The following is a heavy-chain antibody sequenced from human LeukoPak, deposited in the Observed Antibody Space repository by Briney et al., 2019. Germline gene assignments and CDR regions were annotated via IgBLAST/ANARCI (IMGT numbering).Heavy chain of an antibody. Sequence: ASVKVSCKASAYTFTIYTMHWVRQAPGQRLEWMGWINAANGNTQYSQKFQGRVTITRDTSASTAYKELSSLRSEDTAVYYCARGAPIRVAVAATFDPWGQGTLVTVPS. CDR2: INAANGNT. CDR3: ARGAPIRVAVAATFDP. J-gene: IGHJ5*02. V-gene: IGHV1-3*01. CDR1: AYTFTIYT. D-gene: IGHD6-19*01.